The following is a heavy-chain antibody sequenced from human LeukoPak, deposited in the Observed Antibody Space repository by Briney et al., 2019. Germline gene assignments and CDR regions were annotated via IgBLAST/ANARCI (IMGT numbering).Heavy chain of an antibody. V-gene: IGHV3-15*01. J-gene: IGHJ4*02. D-gene: IGHD4-17*01. CDR1: GFTFGNAL. CDR3: TTDGGIYGNY. CDR2: IKSKTDGGTT. Sequence: PGGSLRLSCAASGFTFGNALMSWVRQAPGKGLEWVCRIKSKTDGGTTDYAAPVKGRFTISRDDSKNTLYLQMNSLKTENTAVYYCTTDGGIYGNYWGQGTLVSVSS.